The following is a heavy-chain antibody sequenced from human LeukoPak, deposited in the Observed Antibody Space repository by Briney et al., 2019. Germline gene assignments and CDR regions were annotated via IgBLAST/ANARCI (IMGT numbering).Heavy chain of an antibody. CDR2: ISYDGSNK. CDR1: GFTFSSYG. Sequence: GGSLRLSCAASGFTFSSYGMHWVRQAPGKGLEWVAVISYDGSNKYYADSAKGRFTISRDNSKNTLYLQMNSLRAEDTAVCYCAKDRSKYDSLFDPWGQGTLVTVSS. CDR3: AKDRSKYDSLFDP. V-gene: IGHV3-30*18. D-gene: IGHD3-16*01. J-gene: IGHJ5*02.